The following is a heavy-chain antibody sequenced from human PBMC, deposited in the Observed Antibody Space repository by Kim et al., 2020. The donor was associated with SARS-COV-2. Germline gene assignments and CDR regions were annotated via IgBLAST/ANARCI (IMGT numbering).Heavy chain of an antibody. D-gene: IGHD3-22*01. V-gene: IGHV5-51*01. Sequence: GESLKISCKGSGYSFTSYWIGWVRQMPGKGLEWMGIIYPGDSDTRYSPSFQGQVTISADKSISTAYLQWSSLKASDTAMYYCARRAYYYDSSGYGDDAFDIWGQGTMVTVSS. CDR1: GYSFTSYW. CDR3: ARRAYYYDSSGYGDDAFDI. CDR2: IYPGDSDT. J-gene: IGHJ3*02.